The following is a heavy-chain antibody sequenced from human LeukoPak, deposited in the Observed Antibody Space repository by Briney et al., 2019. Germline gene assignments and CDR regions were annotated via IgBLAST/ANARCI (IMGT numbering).Heavy chain of an antibody. CDR2: IYHSGST. CDR1: GYSISGGYY. J-gene: IGHJ5*02. D-gene: IGHD2-2*01. Sequence: SETLSLTCTISGYSISGGYYCGWIRQPPGKGLEWIGSIYHSGSTYYNPSLKSRVTISVDTSKIQFSLKVSSVTAADTAVYYCARSPAAIAWFDPWGQGTLVTVSS. CDR3: ARSPAAIAWFDP. V-gene: IGHV4-38-2*02.